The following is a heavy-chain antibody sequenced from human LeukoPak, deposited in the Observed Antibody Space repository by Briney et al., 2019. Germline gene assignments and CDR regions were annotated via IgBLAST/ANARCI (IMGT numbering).Heavy chain of an antibody. D-gene: IGHD6-13*01. Sequence: GGSLRLSCAASGFTFSDYDMHWARQVTGRGLEWVSAIGIGGDTYYPGSVKGRFTISRDNSKNTLYLQMNSLRAEDTAVYYCARVGFPGIAAAGTFDYWGQGTLVTVSS. J-gene: IGHJ4*02. CDR3: ARVGFPGIAAAGTFDY. CDR2: IGIGGDT. CDR1: GFTFSDYD. V-gene: IGHV3-13*01.